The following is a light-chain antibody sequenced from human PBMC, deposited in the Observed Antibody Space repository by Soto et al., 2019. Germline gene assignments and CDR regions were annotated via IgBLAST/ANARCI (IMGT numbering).Light chain of an antibody. CDR2: DVS. J-gene: IGLJ2*01. Sequence: QSVLTQPASVSGSPGQSITISCTGTSSDVGGYDYVSWYQQHPSKVPKVMIYDVSNRPSGVSNRFSGSKSGSTASLTISGLQADDEADYYCSAYASSSTLLFGGGTKLTVL. V-gene: IGLV2-14*01. CDR1: SSDVGGYDY. CDR3: SAYASSSTLL.